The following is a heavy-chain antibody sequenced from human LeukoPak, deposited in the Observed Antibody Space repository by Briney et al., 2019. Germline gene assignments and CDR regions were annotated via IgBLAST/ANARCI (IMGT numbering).Heavy chain of an antibody. Sequence: SVKVSCKASGGTFSSYAIRWVRQAPGQGLEWMGGIIPIFGTANYAQKFQGRVTITADESTSTAYMELSSLRSEDTAVYYCAGGGYSGYDWALYYFDYWGQGTLVTVSS. CDR3: AGGGYSGYDWALYYFDY. V-gene: IGHV1-69*13. D-gene: IGHD5-12*01. J-gene: IGHJ4*02. CDR2: IIPIFGTA. CDR1: GGTFSSYA.